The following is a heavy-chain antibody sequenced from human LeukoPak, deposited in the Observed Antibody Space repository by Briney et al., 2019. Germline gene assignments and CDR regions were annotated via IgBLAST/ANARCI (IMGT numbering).Heavy chain of an antibody. V-gene: IGHV3-23*01. D-gene: IGHD2-15*01. CDR3: AKDPSCSGGYCYFDY. CDR1: GFTFSNYG. Sequence: PGGSLRLSCAASGFTFSNYGMSWVRQAPGKGLEWVSGISGSGGSTDFADSVKGRLSISRDNSKNTLYLHMNSLRAEDTAIYYCAKDPSCSGGYCYFDYWGQGTLVTVSS. CDR2: ISGSGGST. J-gene: IGHJ4*02.